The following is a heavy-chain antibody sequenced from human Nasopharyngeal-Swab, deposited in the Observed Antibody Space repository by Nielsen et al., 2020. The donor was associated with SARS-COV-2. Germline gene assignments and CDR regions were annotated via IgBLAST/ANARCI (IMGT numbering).Heavy chain of an antibody. Sequence: SETLSLTCTVSGGSISSGDYYWSWIRQPPGKGLEWIGYIYYSGSTYYNPSLKSRVTISVDTSKNQFPLKLSSVTAADTAVYYCARRAMIGPLGSFDIWGQGTMVTVSS. V-gene: IGHV4-30-4*01. D-gene: IGHD3-22*01. CDR3: ARRAMIGPLGSFDI. CDR1: GGSISSGDYY. J-gene: IGHJ3*02. CDR2: IYYSGST.